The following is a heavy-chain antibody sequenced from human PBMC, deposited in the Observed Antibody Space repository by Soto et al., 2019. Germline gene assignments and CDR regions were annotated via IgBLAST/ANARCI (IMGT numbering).Heavy chain of an antibody. J-gene: IGHJ4*02. CDR1: GFTFSGYA. CDR2: ISSSGSSI. Sequence: GGSLRLSCVASGFTFSGYAVSWVRRAPGKGLEWVSYISSSGSSIYYADSVKGRFTISRDNAKNSLYLQMNSLRAEDTAVYYCARDSARKLSGTTPLDYWGQGTLVTVSS. CDR3: ARDSARKLSGTTPLDY. V-gene: IGHV3-11*01. D-gene: IGHD1-7*01.